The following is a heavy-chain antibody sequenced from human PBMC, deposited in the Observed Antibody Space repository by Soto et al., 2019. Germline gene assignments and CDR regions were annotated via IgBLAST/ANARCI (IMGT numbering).Heavy chain of an antibody. CDR3: ARGSYDFWSGYKKGYYYYYGMDV. V-gene: IGHV3-23*01. J-gene: IGHJ6*02. CDR1: GFAFSDYT. D-gene: IGHD3-3*01. CDR2: IFSRLCTGSDNT. Sequence: GGSLRLSCSASGFAFSDYTMGWVRLTPGKGLEWVSTIFSRLCTGSDNTAYADSVTGRFTISRDNSKNTLYLQMNSLRAEDTAVYYCARGSYDFWSGYKKGYYYYYGMDVWGQGTTVTVSS.